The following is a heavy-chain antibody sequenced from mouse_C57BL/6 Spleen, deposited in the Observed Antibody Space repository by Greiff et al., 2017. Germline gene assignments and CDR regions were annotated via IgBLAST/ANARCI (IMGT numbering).Heavy chain of an antibody. Sequence: EVMLVESGGGLVKPGGSLKLSCAASGFTFSSYAMSWVRQTPEKRLEWVATISDGGSYTYYPANVKGRFTISRDNAKNNLYLQMSHLKSEDTAMYYCASAFITTVVARGAMDYWGQGTSVTVSS. J-gene: IGHJ4*01. CDR2: ISDGGSYT. D-gene: IGHD1-1*01. CDR3: ASAFITTVVARGAMDY. V-gene: IGHV5-4*03. CDR1: GFTFSSYA.